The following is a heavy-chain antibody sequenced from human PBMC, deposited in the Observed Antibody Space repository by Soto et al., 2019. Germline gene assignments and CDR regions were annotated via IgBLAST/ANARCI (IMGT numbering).Heavy chain of an antibody. V-gene: IGHV4-30-4*01. CDR3: ARDTITTGSYYYAMDV. J-gene: IGHJ6*02. D-gene: IGHD1-1*01. CDR2: IYYIGNT. CDR1: GGSISSGGYY. Sequence: SETLSLTCTVSGGSISSGGYYWSWIRHPPGKGLEWIGYIYYIGNTYYSPSLKSRVTISVDTSKNQFSLEMSSVTAADTAMYYCARDTITTGSYYYAMDVWGQGTTVTVSS.